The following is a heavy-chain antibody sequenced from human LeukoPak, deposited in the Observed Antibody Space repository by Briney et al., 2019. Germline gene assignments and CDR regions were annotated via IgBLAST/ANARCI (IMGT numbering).Heavy chain of an antibody. V-gene: IGHV4-61*02. Sequence: PSETLSLTCTVSGGSINSDTYYWSWIRQPAGKGLEWIGRVETGGSTNYNPSLKSRVSISVDTSNNQFSLKLSSVTAADTAVYYCARGDYDILSGYSSVDFWGQGTLVTVSS. CDR3: ARGDYDILSGYSSVDF. D-gene: IGHD3-9*01. CDR2: VETGGST. CDR1: GGSINSDTYY. J-gene: IGHJ4*02.